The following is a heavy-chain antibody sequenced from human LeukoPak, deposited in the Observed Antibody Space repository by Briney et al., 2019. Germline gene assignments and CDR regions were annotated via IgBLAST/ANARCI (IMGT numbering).Heavy chain of an antibody. CDR3: ARHVTTGYYMDV. J-gene: IGHJ6*03. D-gene: IGHD4-11*01. V-gene: IGHV4-34*01. CDR1: GGSFSGYY. Sequence: PSETLSLTCAVYGGSFSGYYWSWIRQPPGKGLEWIGEINHSGSTNYNPSLKSRVTISVDTSKNQFSLKLSSVTAADTAVYYCARHVTTGYYMDVWGKGTTVTVSS. CDR2: INHSGST.